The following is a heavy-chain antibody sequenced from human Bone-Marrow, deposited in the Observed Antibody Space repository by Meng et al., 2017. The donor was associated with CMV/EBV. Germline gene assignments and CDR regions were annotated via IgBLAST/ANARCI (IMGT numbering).Heavy chain of an antibody. Sequence: GSLRLSCGVYGGSLSSHYWSWIRQPPGKPLEWIGEVNHRGSTNYNPSLRGRVTISADTSKDQLSLTLSSVTAADTAVYYCARGRRVRYFDWSSPFDYWGQGTLVTVSS. CDR1: GGSLSSHY. CDR3: ARGRRVRYFDWSSPFDY. CDR2: VNHRGST. D-gene: IGHD3-9*01. J-gene: IGHJ4*02. V-gene: IGHV4-34*01.